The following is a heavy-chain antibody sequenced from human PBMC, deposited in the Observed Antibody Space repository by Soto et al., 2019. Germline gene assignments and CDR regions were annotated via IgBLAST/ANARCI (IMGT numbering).Heavy chain of an antibody. Sequence: PGGSLRLSCAASGFTFSGYSMNWVRQAPGKGLEWVSYISTGSSTIYYADSVKGRFTISRDNVKNSLYLQMNSLRAEDTAVYYCAIQYCSGGSCFSGWFDPWGQGTLVTV. V-gene: IGHV3-48*01. CDR2: ISTGSSTI. CDR3: AIQYCSGGSCFSGWFDP. CDR1: GFTFSGYS. D-gene: IGHD2-15*01. J-gene: IGHJ5*02.